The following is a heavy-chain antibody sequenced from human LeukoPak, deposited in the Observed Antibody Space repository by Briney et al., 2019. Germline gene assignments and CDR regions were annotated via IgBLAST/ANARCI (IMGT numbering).Heavy chain of an antibody. V-gene: IGHV4-34*04. Sequence: SETVSLTCAVSGGTFSGYYWSWIRQPPGKGLEWIGEINHSGGTTNYPSLKSRGTISVDTSQNQFPLELSAVTAADTAVYYCAREGAIFGVVISPHGMDVWGQGTTVTVSS. J-gene: IGHJ6*02. CDR3: AREGAIFGVVISPHGMDV. D-gene: IGHD3-3*01. CDR2: INHSGGT. CDR1: GGTFSGYY.